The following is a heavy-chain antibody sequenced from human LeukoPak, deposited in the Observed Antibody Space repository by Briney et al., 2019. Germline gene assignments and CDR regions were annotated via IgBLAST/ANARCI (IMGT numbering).Heavy chain of an antibody. V-gene: IGHV1-46*01. D-gene: IGHD3-22*01. Sequence: ASVKVFCKASGYTFTSYYMHWVRQAPGQGLEWMGIINPSGGSTSYAQKFQGRVTMTEDTSTDTAYMELSSLRSEDTAVYYCAILPNPGYYDSSGYLPFDYWGQGTLVTVSS. J-gene: IGHJ4*02. CDR2: INPSGGST. CDR3: AILPNPGYYDSSGYLPFDY. CDR1: GYTFTSYY.